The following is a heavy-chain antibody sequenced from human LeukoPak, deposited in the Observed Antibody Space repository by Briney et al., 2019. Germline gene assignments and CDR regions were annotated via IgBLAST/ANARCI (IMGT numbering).Heavy chain of an antibody. Sequence: PSDTLSLTCAVSGYSINNTNWWGWIRQPPGKGLEWIGYIYYTGNTYYNPSLKSRVTMSLDTSKNQFSLRLSSVTAVDTAVYYCARTSGVRAAAFDIWGQGTMVTVSS. V-gene: IGHV4-28*01. CDR1: GYSINNTNW. D-gene: IGHD6-25*01. CDR2: IYYTGNT. CDR3: ARTSGVRAAAFDI. J-gene: IGHJ3*02.